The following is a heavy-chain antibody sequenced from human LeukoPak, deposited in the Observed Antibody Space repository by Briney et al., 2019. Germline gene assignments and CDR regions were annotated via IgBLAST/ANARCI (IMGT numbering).Heavy chain of an antibody. CDR3: ARGVGVPAAIMGAFDI. CDR1: GGSISSGGYS. Sequence: SETQSLTRAVSGGSISSGGYSWSWIRQPPGKGLEWIGYIYHSGSTYYNPSLKSRVTISVDRSKNQFSLKLSSVTAADTAVYYCARGVGVPAAIMGAFDIWGQGTMVTVSS. D-gene: IGHD2-2*01. V-gene: IGHV4-30-2*01. J-gene: IGHJ3*02. CDR2: IYHSGST.